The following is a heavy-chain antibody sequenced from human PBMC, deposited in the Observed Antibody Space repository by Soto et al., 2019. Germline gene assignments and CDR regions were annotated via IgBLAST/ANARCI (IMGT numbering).Heavy chain of an antibody. CDR1: GGSISSYH. Sequence: PSETLSLTCTVSGGSISSYHWSWIRQPAGKGLEWIGRIYASGSTKYNPSLKSRVSLSIDTSKNQFFLKLGSVTAADSAVYFCARESGDNWDYEASWGQGTPVTVSS. CDR2: IYASGST. V-gene: IGHV4-4*07. J-gene: IGHJ4*02. CDR3: ARESGDNWDYEAS. D-gene: IGHD1-7*01.